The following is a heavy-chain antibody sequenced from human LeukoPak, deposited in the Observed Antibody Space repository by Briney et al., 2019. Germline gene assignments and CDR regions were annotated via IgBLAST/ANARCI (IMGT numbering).Heavy chain of an antibody. D-gene: IGHD3-22*01. CDR1: GFTFSSYS. CDR3: AKGSKAVVFTRDHYMDV. V-gene: IGHV3-21*01. Sequence: GGSLRLSCAASGFTFSSYSTNWVRQAPGKGLEWVSSISGSSYIYYADSVKGRFTISRDNAKNSLYLQMNSLRAEDTAVYYCAKGSKAVVFTRDHYMDVWGKGTTVTFSS. CDR2: ISGSSYI. J-gene: IGHJ6*03.